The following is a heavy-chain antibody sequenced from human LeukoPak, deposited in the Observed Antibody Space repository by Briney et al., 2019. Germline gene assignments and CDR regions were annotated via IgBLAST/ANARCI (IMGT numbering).Heavy chain of an antibody. CDR3: ARSQIVMYSSSSSYFDH. Sequence: GGSLRLSCAASGFTFSSYGMHWVRQAPGKGLEWVAVISYDGSNKYYADSVKGRFTISRDNSKNTLYLQMNSLRAEDTAVYYCARSQIVMYSSSSSYFDHWGQGTLVTVSS. CDR2: ISYDGSNK. CDR1: GFTFSSYG. V-gene: IGHV3-30*03. D-gene: IGHD6-6*01. J-gene: IGHJ4*02.